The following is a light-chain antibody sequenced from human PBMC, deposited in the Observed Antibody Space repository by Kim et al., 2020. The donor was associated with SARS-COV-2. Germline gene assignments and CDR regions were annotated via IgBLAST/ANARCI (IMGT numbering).Light chain of an antibody. CDR1: KLGDKY. CDR2: QDS. J-gene: IGLJ1*01. CDR3: QAWDSSTAV. Sequence: VSPGQTASITCSGDKLGDKYACWYQQKPGQSPVLVIYQDSQRPSGIPKRFSGSNSGNTATLTIGGTQAMDEADYYRQAWDSSTAVFGTGTKVTVL. V-gene: IGLV3-1*01.